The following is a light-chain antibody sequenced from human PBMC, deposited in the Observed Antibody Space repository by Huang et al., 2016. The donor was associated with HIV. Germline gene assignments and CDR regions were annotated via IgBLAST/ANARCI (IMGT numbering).Light chain of an antibody. CDR2: CAS. V-gene: IGKV3-15*01. Sequence: EILLTQSPATLSVSPGASVTLSCRASETVSEHLAWFQQRPGQTTNLLIYCASNRATGVPPSISGRGSGTEFCLTITNLQSEDFAIYFCHQYYTLPRTFGQGTKVEI. CDR3: HQYYTLPRT. J-gene: IGKJ1*01. CDR1: ETVSEH.